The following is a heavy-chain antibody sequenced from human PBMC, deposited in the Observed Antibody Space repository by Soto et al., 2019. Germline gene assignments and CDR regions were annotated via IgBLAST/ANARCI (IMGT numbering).Heavy chain of an antibody. CDR2: IYYTGST. CDR3: ATLYMVRGVRTFDY. V-gene: IGHV4-31*03. Sequence: QVQLQESGPGLVKPSQTLSLTCTVSGGSISSGGYYWSWIRQHPGKGLEWIGYIYYTGSTYYNPSLKSRVTISVDASKNQFSLKLSSVTAADTAVYYCATLYMVRGVRTFDYWDQGTLVTVSS. D-gene: IGHD3-10*01. CDR1: GGSISSGGYY. J-gene: IGHJ4*02.